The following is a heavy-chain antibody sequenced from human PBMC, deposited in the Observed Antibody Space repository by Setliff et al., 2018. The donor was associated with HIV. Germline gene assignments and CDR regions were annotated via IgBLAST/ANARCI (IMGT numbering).Heavy chain of an antibody. Sequence: GASVKVSCKASGYTFTKSIIHWVRRAPGQGLEWMGAIIPSGGSTGYAEKFQARVTMTRDTSTSTVYLELRSLRSEDTAVYFCASKGGSENYPDSDAFDIWGHGTLVTVSS. V-gene: IGHV1-46*01. CDR2: IIPSGGST. D-gene: IGHD3-10*01. J-gene: IGHJ3*02. CDR3: ASKGGSENYPDSDAFDI. CDR1: GYTFTKSI.